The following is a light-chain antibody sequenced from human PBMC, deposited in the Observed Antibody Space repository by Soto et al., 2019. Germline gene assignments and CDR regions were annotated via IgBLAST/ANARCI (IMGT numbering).Light chain of an antibody. CDR2: EGS. CDR3: CSYAGSSTDV. V-gene: IGLV2-23*01. CDR1: SSDAGSYNL. J-gene: IGLJ1*01. Sequence: QSALTQPASVSGSPGQSITISCTGTSSDAGSYNLVSWYQQHPGKAPKLMIYEGSKRPSGVSNRFSGSKSGNTASLTISGLQAEDEADYYCCSYAGSSTDVFGTGTKLTVL.